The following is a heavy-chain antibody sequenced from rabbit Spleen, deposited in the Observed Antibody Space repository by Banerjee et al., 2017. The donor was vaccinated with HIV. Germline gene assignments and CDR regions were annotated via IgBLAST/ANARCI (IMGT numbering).Heavy chain of an antibody. CDR1: GVSFTSSSY. D-gene: IGHD1-1*01. V-gene: IGHV1S40*01. Sequence: QSLEESGGDLVKPGASLTLTCTASGVSFTSSSYMCWVRQAPGKGLEWIACIDTGISGFTYFATWAKGRFTCSKTSSTTVTLQMTRLTAADTATYFCARDTSSSFSSYDMDLWGPGTLVTVS. CDR2: IDTGISGFT. CDR3: ARDTSSSFSSYDMDL. J-gene: IGHJ6*01.